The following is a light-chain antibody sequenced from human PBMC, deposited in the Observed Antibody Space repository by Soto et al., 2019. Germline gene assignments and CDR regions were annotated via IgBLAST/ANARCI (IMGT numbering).Light chain of an antibody. CDR2: AAS. CDR1: QSIGKY. J-gene: IGKJ4*01. Sequence: DIQMTQSPSSLSASVGGRVTITCRASQSIGKYLSWFQQTPGNAPKLLIYAASGLQSGVPSRFSGSGSGTDFTLTINSLQREDFATYYCQQTYNTPLTFGGGTKVDIK. CDR3: QQTYNTPLT. V-gene: IGKV1-39*01.